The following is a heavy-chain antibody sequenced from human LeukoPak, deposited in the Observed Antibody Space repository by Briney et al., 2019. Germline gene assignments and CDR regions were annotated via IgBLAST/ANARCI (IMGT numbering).Heavy chain of an antibody. CDR3: AKAAIGKNYYFDY. V-gene: IGHV3-9*01. CDR2: ISWNSGSI. D-gene: IGHD1-7*01. J-gene: IGHJ4*02. CDR1: GFTFDDYA. Sequence: PGGSLRLSCAASGFTFDDYAMHWVRQAPGKGLEWVSGISWNSGSIGYADSVKGRFTISRDNAKNSLYLQMNSLRAEDTALYYRAKAAIGKNYYFDYWGQGTLVTVSS.